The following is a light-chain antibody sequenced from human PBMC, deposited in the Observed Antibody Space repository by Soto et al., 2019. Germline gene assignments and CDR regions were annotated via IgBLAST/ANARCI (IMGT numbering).Light chain of an antibody. CDR3: QHYGSILQT. Sequence: FGVTENTFTPSLCPVEKATPLSRSRQSGSSSYLAWYQQKPGQAPRLLIYGASSRATGIPDRISGSGSGTDFTLTISRLEPEDFAVYYCQHYGSILQTFGQVGKVDIK. J-gene: IGKJ1*01. V-gene: IGKV3-20*01. CDR1: QSGSSSY. CDR2: GAS.